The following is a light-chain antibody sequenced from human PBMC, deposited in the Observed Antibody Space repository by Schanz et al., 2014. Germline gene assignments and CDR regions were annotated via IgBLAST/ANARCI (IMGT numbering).Light chain of an antibody. CDR2: LNSDGSH. CDR3: PPSSHGFRV. Sequence: QLVLTQSPSASASLGASVKLTCTLSSGHSSYAIAWHQQQPEKGPRYLMKLNSDGSHSKGDGIPDRFSGSSSGAERYLTISSLQSDDEADYFSPPSSHGFRVFGGGTTLTV. CDR1: SGHSSYA. J-gene: IGLJ3*02. V-gene: IGLV4-69*01.